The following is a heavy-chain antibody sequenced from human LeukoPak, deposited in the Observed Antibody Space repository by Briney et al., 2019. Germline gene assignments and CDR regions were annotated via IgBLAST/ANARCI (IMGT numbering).Heavy chain of an antibody. D-gene: IGHD3-3*01. V-gene: IGHV3-30*04. CDR1: GFTFSSYA. CDR2: ISYDGSNK. Sequence: GGSLRLSCAASGFTFSSYAMHWVRQAPGKGLEWVAVISYDGSNKYYADSVKGRFTISRDNFKNTLYLQMDSLRAEDTAVYYCARDRAWNYFDYWGQGTLVTVSS. J-gene: IGHJ4*02. CDR3: ARDRAWNYFDY.